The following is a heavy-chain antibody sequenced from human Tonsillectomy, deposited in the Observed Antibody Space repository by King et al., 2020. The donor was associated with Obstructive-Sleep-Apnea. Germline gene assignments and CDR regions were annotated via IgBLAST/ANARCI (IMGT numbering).Heavy chain of an antibody. CDR1: GFTFSSYW. J-gene: IGHJ4*02. Sequence: VQLVESGGGLVQPGGSLRLSCAASGFTFSSYWMHWVRQAPGKGLVWVSRINSDGSSTSYADSVKGRFTISRDNAKNTLYLQMNSLRAEDTAVYYCARDRDGYSSGWYQEIDYWGQGTLVTVSS. V-gene: IGHV3-74*01. CDR2: INSDGSST. D-gene: IGHD6-19*01. CDR3: ARDRDGYSSGWYQEIDY.